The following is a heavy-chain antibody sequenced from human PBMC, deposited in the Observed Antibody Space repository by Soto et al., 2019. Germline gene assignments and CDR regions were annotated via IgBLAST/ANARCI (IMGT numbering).Heavy chain of an antibody. J-gene: IGHJ4*02. V-gene: IGHV3-23*01. CDR1: GFSFSSYA. Sequence: GGSLRRSCVASGFSFSSYAMSWVRQAPGKGLEWVSAISGSGGSTYYADSVKGRFTISRDNSKNTLYLQMNSLRAEDTAVYYCAKDGRIAAAGTFFDYWGQVTLVTVSS. CDR2: ISGSGGST. CDR3: AKDGRIAAAGTFFDY. D-gene: IGHD6-13*01.